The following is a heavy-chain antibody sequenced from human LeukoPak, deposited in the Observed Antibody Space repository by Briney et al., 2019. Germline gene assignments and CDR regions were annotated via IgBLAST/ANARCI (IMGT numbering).Heavy chain of an antibody. V-gene: IGHV4-59*01. D-gene: IGHD2-15*01. CDR2: IYYSGTT. J-gene: IGHJ4*02. CDR3: SRDRASAGGFDY. Sequence: AETLCLTYSVSGGTISLYYLSWIRQPPGKGLEWIGYIYYSGTTNYNPSLQSRVTISVATSENQFSLKLSSVTAADTALYYCSRDRASAGGFDYWGEGTLVTVSS. CDR1: GGTISLYY.